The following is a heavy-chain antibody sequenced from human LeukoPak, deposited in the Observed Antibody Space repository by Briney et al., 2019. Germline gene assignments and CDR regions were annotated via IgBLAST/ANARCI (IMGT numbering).Heavy chain of an antibody. CDR3: ATTATVVGAPKAFDY. D-gene: IGHD1-26*01. J-gene: IGHJ4*02. CDR1: GYTFTGYY. Sequence: ASVKVSCKASGYTFTGYYMHWVRQAPGQGLEWMGWINPNSGGTNYAQKFQGRVTMTRDTSISTAYMELSRLRSDDTAVYYCATTATVVGAPKAFDYWGQGTLVTVSS. V-gene: IGHV1-2*02. CDR2: INPNSGGT.